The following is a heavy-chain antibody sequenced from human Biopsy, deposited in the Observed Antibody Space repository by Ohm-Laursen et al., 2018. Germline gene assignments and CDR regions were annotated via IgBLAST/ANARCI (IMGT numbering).Heavy chain of an antibody. J-gene: IGHJ2*01. Sequence: TLSLTCTVSGDSISSYYWSWIRQPPGKGLQWIGYVYYTGSTDYNPSLQSRVTISVDTSKDHFSLRLRSVTPADTAIYYCARDRGYYSDRTVPGYFDLWGRGTLVTVSS. CDR1: GDSISSYY. CDR3: ARDRGYYSDRTVPGYFDL. V-gene: IGHV4-59*01. D-gene: IGHD3-22*01. CDR2: VYYTGST.